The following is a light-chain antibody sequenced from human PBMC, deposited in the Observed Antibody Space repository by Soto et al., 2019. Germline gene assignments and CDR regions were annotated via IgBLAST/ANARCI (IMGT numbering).Light chain of an antibody. Sequence: DIQMTQSPSTLSGSVGDRVTITCRASQSINSWLAWYQQKAGKAPKLLIYKASSLQSGVPLRFSGSGSGTEFTLTISGLQPDDFATYYCQQYNSDSPSWTFGQGTKVDIK. CDR1: QSINSW. J-gene: IGKJ1*01. CDR3: QQYNSDSPSWT. CDR2: KAS. V-gene: IGKV1-5*03.